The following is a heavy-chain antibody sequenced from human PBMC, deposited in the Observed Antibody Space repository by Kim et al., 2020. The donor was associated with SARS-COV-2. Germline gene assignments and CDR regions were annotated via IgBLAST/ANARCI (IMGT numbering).Heavy chain of an antibody. J-gene: IGHJ3*02. CDR3: ARDSLTESSGWYGEPDAFDI. D-gene: IGHD6-19*01. Sequence: FTISRDNAKNSLYLQMNSLRAEDTAVYYCARDSLTESSGWYGEPDAFDIWGQGTMVTVSS. V-gene: IGHV3-11*06.